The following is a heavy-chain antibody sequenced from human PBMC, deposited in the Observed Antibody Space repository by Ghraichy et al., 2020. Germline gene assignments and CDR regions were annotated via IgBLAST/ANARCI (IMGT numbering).Heavy chain of an antibody. CDR3: ARGLSEYSSSWSSDY. V-gene: IGHV1-69*13. CDR2: IIPIFGTA. CDR1: GGTFSSYA. D-gene: IGHD6-6*01. J-gene: IGHJ4*02. Sequence: SVKVSCKASGGTFSSYAISWVRQAPGQGLEWMGGIIPIFGTANYAQKFQGRVTITADESTSTAYMEVSSLRSEDTAVYYCARGLSEYSSSWSSDYWGQGTLVTVSS.